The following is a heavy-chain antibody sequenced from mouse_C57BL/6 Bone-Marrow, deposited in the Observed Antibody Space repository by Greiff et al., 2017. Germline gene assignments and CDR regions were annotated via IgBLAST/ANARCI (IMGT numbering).Heavy chain of an antibody. CDR2: INPNSGTT. J-gene: IGHJ2*01. CDR3: ARGGNYRGYFDY. D-gene: IGHD2-1*01. V-gene: IGHV1-39*01. CDR1: GYSFTDYN. Sequence: QLQQSGPELVKPGASVQISCKASGYSFTDYNMHWVKQSNGKSLEWIGVINPNSGTTSSNQKFKGKATVTVDQSSSTAYMQLNSLTSEDSAVYYCARGGNYRGYFDYWGQGNTLTVSS.